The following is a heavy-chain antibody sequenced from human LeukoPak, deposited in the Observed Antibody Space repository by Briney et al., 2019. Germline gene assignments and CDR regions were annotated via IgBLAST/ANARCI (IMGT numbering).Heavy chain of an antibody. D-gene: IGHD6-19*01. J-gene: IGHJ5*02. CDR1: GYSISSGYY. Sequence: PPETLSLTCTVSGYSISSGYYWGWIRQPPGKGLEWIGSIYHSGSTYYNPSLKSRVTISVDTSKNQFSLKLSSVTAADTAVYYCASGVAGPPWFDPWGQGTLVTVSS. CDR3: ASGVAGPPWFDP. V-gene: IGHV4-38-2*02. CDR2: IYHSGST.